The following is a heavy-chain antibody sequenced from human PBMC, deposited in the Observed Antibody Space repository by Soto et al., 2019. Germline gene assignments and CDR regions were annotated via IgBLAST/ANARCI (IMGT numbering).Heavy chain of an antibody. CDR1: GFTFSSYA. CDR3: AKEGYYDMLSGPENYYYHYGMDV. D-gene: IGHD3-9*01. Sequence: EVQLLESGGGLVQPGGSLRLSCAASGFTFSSYAMSWVRQAPGKGLEWVSGITGSGGYTFYADSVTGRFTISRDNSKNALYLQMSSLRAEDTAVYYCAKEGYYDMLSGPENYYYHYGMDVWGQGTMVTVSS. J-gene: IGHJ6*02. CDR2: ITGSGGYT. V-gene: IGHV3-23*01.